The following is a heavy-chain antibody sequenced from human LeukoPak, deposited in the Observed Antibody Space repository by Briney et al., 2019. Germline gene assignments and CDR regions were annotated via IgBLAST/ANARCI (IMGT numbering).Heavy chain of an antibody. CDR1: GGSISSYY. Sequence: SETLSLTCNVSGGSISSYYWSWIRQPPGKGLEWIGYIYYSGSTNYNPSLKSRVTISLDTSKNQFSLKLSSVTAADTAVYYCARAVVGGGYSYVEPPYFDYWGQGTLVTVSS. CDR3: ARAVVGGGYSYVEPPYFDY. V-gene: IGHV4-59*01. J-gene: IGHJ4*02. CDR2: IYYSGST. D-gene: IGHD5-18*01.